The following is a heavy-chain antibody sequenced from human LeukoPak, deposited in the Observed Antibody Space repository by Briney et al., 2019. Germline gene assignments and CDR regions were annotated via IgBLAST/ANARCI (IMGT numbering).Heavy chain of an antibody. V-gene: IGHV3-23*01. CDR3: AKRLAGKPPDY. CDR2: ISGNGGTT. D-gene: IGHD3-9*01. Sequence: GGSLRLSRADSGFTLSGYGMSCVPQAPGKGLEWGSAISGNGGTTYYMDSVKGRFTISRDNSKNTLYLQMNSMRAEDTAIYYCAKRLAGKPPDYWGQGTLLTVSS. J-gene: IGHJ4*02. CDR1: GFTLSGYG.